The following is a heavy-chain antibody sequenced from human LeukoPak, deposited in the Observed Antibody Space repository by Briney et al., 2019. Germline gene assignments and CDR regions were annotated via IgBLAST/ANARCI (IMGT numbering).Heavy chain of an antibody. D-gene: IGHD5-18*01. V-gene: IGHV1-2*04. CDR2: INPNSGGT. CDR3: ARGGRPGTAMVLVNFDY. CDR1: GYTFTAYY. Sequence: ASVKVSCKASGYTFTAYYVHWVRQAPGQGLEWMGRINPNSGGTYYAQKFQGWVTMTRDTSISTAYMELSRLRSDDTAVYYCARGGRPGTAMVLVNFDYWGQGTLVTVSS. J-gene: IGHJ4*02.